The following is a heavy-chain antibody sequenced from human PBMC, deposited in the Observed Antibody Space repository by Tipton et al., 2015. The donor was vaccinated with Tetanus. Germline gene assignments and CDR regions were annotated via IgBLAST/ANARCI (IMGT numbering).Heavy chain of an antibody. D-gene: IGHD1-26*01. V-gene: IGHV3-21*01. Sequence: SLRLSCAASGFPFSAYNMNWVRQAPGKGLEWVSSISGISTYINYADSVKGRFTISRDNAKNSVYLQMNSLRVEDTAVYYCARDPLGDSDDTLDYWGQGVLVTVSS. J-gene: IGHJ4*02. CDR2: ISGISTYI. CDR3: ARDPLGDSDDTLDY. CDR1: GFPFSAYN.